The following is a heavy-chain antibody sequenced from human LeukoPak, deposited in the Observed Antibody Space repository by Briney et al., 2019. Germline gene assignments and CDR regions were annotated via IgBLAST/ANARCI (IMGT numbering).Heavy chain of an antibody. Sequence: GASVKVSCKASGYTFTSYYMHWVRQAPGQGLEWMGRIIPILGIANYAQKFQGRVTITADKSTSTAYMELSSLRSEDTAVYYCASDPLHNYYYYGMDVWGQGTTVTVSS. J-gene: IGHJ6*02. CDR3: ASDPLHNYYYYGMDV. CDR2: IIPILGIA. D-gene: IGHD3-10*01. V-gene: IGHV1-69*04. CDR1: GYTFTSYY.